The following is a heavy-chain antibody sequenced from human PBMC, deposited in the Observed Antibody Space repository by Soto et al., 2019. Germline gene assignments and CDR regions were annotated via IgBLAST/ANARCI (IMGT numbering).Heavy chain of an antibody. V-gene: IGHV3-30*03. J-gene: IGHJ6*02. Sequence: QVQLVESGGGVVHPGRSLRLSCAASGFTFATYAMHWVRQPPGKGLEWVAFISYDGRNKYYGDSVRGRFTISRDNSESTLYLQMDNLGPDDTAFYYCASGNVEWSGLGSHYDHDLHVWGQGTTVSVSS. CDR1: GFTFATYA. CDR2: ISYDGRNK. D-gene: IGHD3-3*01. CDR3: ASGNVEWSGLGSHYDHDLHV.